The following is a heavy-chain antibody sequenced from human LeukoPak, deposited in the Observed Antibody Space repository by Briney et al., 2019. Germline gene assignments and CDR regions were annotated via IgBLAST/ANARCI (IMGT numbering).Heavy chain of an antibody. CDR2: ISGSGGST. CDR3: AKAPTNTAMVTFDY. V-gene: IGHV3-23*01. Sequence: PGGSLRLSCAASGFTFSTYAMSWVRQAPGKRLEWVSVISGSGGSTYYADSVKGRFTISRDNSKNTLYLQMNSLRAEDTAVYYCAKAPTNTAMVTFDYWGQGTLVTVSS. CDR1: GFTFSTYA. J-gene: IGHJ4*02. D-gene: IGHD5-18*01.